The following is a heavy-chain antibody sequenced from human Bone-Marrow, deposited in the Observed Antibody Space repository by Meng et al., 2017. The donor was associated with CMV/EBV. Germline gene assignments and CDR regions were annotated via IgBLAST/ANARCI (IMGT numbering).Heavy chain of an antibody. J-gene: IGHJ3*02. V-gene: IGHV2-70*20. CDR2: IDWDDDK. CDR3: ARNTWPSGAFDI. CDR1: GFSLSTSGMC. Sequence: SGPTLVKPTQTLTMTCTFSGFSLSTSGMCVSWVRQPPGKALEWLALIDWDDDKYYSTSLKTRLTISKDTAKKQVVLRMTNMDPLYTATYYCARNTWPSGAFDIWGQGTMVTVS. D-gene: IGHD3-16*01.